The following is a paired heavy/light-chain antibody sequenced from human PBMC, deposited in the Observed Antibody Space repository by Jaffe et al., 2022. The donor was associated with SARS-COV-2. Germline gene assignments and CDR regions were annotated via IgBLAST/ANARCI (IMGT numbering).Heavy chain of an antibody. D-gene: IGHD3-16*01. CDR3: ARGEIAGTEFGGRSFDP. CDR2: INHSGRT. V-gene: IGHV4-34*01. J-gene: IGHJ5*02. CDR1: GGSFSGYY. Sequence: QVQLQQWGAGLLKPSETLSLTCAVYGGSFSGYYWSWIRQPPGKGLEWIAEINHSGRTNYNPSLKSRVTISVDTSKNQFSLKVSSMTAADTAVYFCARGEIAGTEFGGRSFDPWGQGTLVTVSS.
Light chain of an antibody. CDR2: KVS. J-gene: IGKJ1*01. Sequence: DVVMTQSPLSLSVTLGQPASISCRSSQSLVYSDGNTYLNWFQQRPGQSPRRLIYKVSNRDSGVPDRFSGSGSGTDFTLKISRVEAEDVGVYYCMQGTHWPWTFGQGTKVEIK. CDR1: QSLVYSDGNTY. V-gene: IGKV2-30*01. CDR3: MQGTHWPWT.